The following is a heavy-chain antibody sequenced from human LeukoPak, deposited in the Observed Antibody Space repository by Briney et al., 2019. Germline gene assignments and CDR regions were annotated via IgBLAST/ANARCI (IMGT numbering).Heavy chain of an antibody. CDR2: IRFEGSNK. J-gene: IGHJ4*02. CDR3: AKIPAGNEDLDC. D-gene: IGHD1-1*01. Sequence: GGSLRLSCAVSGFTFSSYGMHWVRQAPGKGLEWVAFIRFEGSNKYYADSVKGRFTISRDNSKNTLYLQMNSLGPEDTAVYYCAKIPAGNEDLDCWGQGTLVTVSS. CDR1: GFTFSSYG. V-gene: IGHV3-30*02.